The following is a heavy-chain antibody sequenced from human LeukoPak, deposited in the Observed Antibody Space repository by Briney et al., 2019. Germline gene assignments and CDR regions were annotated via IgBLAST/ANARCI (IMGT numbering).Heavy chain of an antibody. V-gene: IGHV4-59*08. CDR1: GGSMNNYY. CDR2: IYYSGST. Sequence: SETLSPTCTVSGGSMNNYYWSWIRQPPGKRLEWIAFIYYSGSTKYNPSLQSRVTISVDTSKNQFSLKLSSVTAADTAVYYCARHYSFPAVLLWFGADHNWFDPWGQGTLVTVSS. D-gene: IGHD3-10*01. CDR3: ARHYSFPAVLLWFGADHNWFDP. J-gene: IGHJ5*02.